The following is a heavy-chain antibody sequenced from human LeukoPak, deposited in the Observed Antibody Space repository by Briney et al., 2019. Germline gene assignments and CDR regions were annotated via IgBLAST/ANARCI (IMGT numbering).Heavy chain of an antibody. D-gene: IGHD3-3*01. CDR2: MNPNSGNT. J-gene: IGHJ4*02. CDR1: GYTFTSYD. CDR3: ARMYFTYDFWSGYYTPLEY. V-gene: IGHV1-8*01. Sequence: ASVKVSCKASGYTFTSYDINWVRQATGQGLEWMGWMNPNSGNTGYAQKFQGRVTMTRNTSISTAYMELSSLRSEDTAVYYCARMYFTYDFWSGYYTPLEYWGQGTLVTVSS.